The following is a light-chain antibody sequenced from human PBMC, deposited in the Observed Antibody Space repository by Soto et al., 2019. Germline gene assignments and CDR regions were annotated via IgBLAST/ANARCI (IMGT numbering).Light chain of an antibody. V-gene: IGLV2-14*01. Sequence: QSALTQPASVSGSPGQSITISCTGTSSAVGNYKYVSWYQQHPGKAPKLMIYEISNRPSWVSNRFSGSKSGNTASLTISGVQAEDETDYYCFSYTSSGTYVFGTGTKLTVL. J-gene: IGLJ1*01. CDR3: FSYTSSGTYV. CDR2: EIS. CDR1: SSAVGNYKY.